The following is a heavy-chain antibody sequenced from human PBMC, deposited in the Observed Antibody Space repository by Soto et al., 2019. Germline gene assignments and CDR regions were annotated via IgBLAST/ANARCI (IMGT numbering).Heavy chain of an antibody. J-gene: IGHJ6*02. Sequence: SQTLSLTCAISGDSVSSNSAAWNWIRQSPSRGLEWLGRTYYRSKWYNDYAVSVKSRITINPDTSKNQFSLQLNSVTPEDTAVYYCARFTIGQWLPSPVALLPSYGMEVWGQGTTVTVSS. CDR3: ARFTIGQWLPSPVALLPSYGMEV. V-gene: IGHV6-1*01. D-gene: IGHD6-19*01. CDR1: GDSVSSNSAA. CDR2: TYYRSKWYN.